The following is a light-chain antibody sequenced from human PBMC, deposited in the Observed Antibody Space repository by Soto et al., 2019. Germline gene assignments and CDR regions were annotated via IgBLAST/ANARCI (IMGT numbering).Light chain of an antibody. CDR1: QSVSSN. CDR3: HQYNVWHLE. V-gene: IGKV3-15*01. CDR2: GAF. J-gene: IGKJ1*01. Sequence: EIVMTQSPVTLSVSPGERATLSCRASQSVSSNLAWYQQKPGQAPSLLIYGAFTRATGIPARFSGTGSGTEFTITISTLQSEDFELYYYHQYNVWHLEFGKATKMDI.